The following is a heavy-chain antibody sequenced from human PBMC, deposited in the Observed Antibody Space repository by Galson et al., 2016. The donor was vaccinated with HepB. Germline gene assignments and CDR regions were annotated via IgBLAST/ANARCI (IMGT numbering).Heavy chain of an antibody. CDR1: GFQFSTYD. Sequence: SLRLSCAASGFQFSTYDMHWVRQAPGKGLEWVSRIWYDESKKYYSDSVKGRFTISRDNSRNTLFLQMDGLRVEDTAAYYCARDRHLGELTLDYWGQGTLATVSS. D-gene: IGHD3-16*01. CDR2: IWYDESKK. J-gene: IGHJ4*02. V-gene: IGHV3-33*01. CDR3: ARDRHLGELTLDY.